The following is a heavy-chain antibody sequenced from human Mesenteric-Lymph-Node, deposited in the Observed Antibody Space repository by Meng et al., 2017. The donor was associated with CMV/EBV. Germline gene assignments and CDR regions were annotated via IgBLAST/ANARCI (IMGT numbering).Heavy chain of an antibody. CDR3: ARDSIYYYHVDV. J-gene: IGHJ6*02. V-gene: IGHV4-4*07. CDR1: GGTLSSYY. CDR2: MFHGGST. Sequence: SETLSLTCTDSGGTLSSYYWSWIRQPAGKGLEWIGSMFHGGSTNYNPSLKSRVTILLDPSTNQLSLKLNSVTAADTAVYYCARDSIYYYHVDVWGQGTTVTVSS.